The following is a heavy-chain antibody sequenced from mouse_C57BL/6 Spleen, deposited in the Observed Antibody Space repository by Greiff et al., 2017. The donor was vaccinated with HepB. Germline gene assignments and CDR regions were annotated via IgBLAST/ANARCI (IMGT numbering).Heavy chain of an antibody. CDR2: IYPGSGST. V-gene: IGHV1-55*01. CDR1: GYTFTSYW. J-gene: IGHJ2*01. Sequence: QVQLQQPGAELVKPGASVKMSCKASGYTFTSYWITWVKQRPGQGLEWIGDIYPGSGSTNYNEKFKSKATLTVDTSSSTAYMQLSSLTSEDSAVYYCEAIITTVGYFDYWGQGTTLTVSS. D-gene: IGHD1-1*01. CDR3: EAIITTVGYFDY.